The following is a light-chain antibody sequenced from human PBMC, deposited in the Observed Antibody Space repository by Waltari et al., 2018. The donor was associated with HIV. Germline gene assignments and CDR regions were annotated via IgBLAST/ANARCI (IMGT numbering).Light chain of an antibody. CDR2: DAS. V-gene: IGKV3-11*01. Sequence: EIVLTQSPATLSLSPGERATLSCRASQNVSSYLAWYQQKPGQAPRLLIYDASNRATGIPARFSGSGSGTDFTLTISSLEPEDFAVYSCHQRSNWPRTFGQGTKLEIK. CDR1: QNVSSY. J-gene: IGKJ2*01. CDR3: HQRSNWPRT.